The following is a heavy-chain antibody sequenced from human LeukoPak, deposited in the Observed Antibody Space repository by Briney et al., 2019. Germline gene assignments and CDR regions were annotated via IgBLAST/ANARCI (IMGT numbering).Heavy chain of an antibody. Sequence: GWSLRLSCVGSGFTFIDARMSGVRQAPGKGLEWVGRIKSKRDGGTIDYAAPVKGIFTISRDYSRNTLYLKMNSLKTEDTPNYYCTTRGKDGWWGQGTLVTVS. CDR3: TTRGKDGW. V-gene: IGHV3-15*01. CDR1: GFTFIDAR. J-gene: IGHJ4*02. CDR2: IKSKRDGGTI. D-gene: IGHD2-15*01.